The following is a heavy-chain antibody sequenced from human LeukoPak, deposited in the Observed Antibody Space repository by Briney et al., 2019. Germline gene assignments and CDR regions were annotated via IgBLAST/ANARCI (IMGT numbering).Heavy chain of an antibody. CDR1: GFTFSSYA. CDR2: ISGSGGNT. J-gene: IGHJ2*01. D-gene: IGHD2-2*01. Sequence: GGSLRLSCAASGFTFSSYAMTWVRQAPGKGLEWVSGISGSGGNTYYADSVKGRFTISRDNSKNTVDLQMNSLRVEDTAVYFCAKRDCSSTNCLKNWYFDLWGRGTLVTVSS. V-gene: IGHV3-23*01. CDR3: AKRDCSSTNCLKNWYFDL.